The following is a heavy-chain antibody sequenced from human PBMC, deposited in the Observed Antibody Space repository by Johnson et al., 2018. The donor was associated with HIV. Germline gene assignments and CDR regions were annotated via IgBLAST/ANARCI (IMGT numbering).Heavy chain of an antibody. CDR3: AREESIVVVIAIQAFDI. Sequence: VQLLESGGGLVQPGGSLRLSCAASGFTFSSYAMSWVRQAPGKGLEWVSAISGSGGSTTYAVSVRGRFTIPRDNAKNTLYLEMKSLRAEDTAVYYCAREESIVVVIAIQAFDIWGQGTMVTVSS. J-gene: IGHJ3*02. CDR1: GFTFSSYA. CDR2: ISGSGGST. V-gene: IGHV3-23*01. D-gene: IGHD2-21*01.